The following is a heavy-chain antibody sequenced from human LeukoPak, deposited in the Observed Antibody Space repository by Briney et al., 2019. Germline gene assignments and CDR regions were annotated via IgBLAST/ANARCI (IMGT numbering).Heavy chain of an antibody. D-gene: IGHD3-22*01. CDR1: GFTFSAFW. J-gene: IGHJ4*02. V-gene: IGHV3-74*01. CDR3: ARGLVHDTSGYYSDY. Sequence: PGGSLRLSCAASGFTFSAFWMHWVRQAPGKGLVWVSRINSDGRSTTYADSVKGRFTVSRDNAKNTLYLQMDSLRAEDSAVYYCARGLVHDTSGYYSDYWGQGILVTVSS. CDR2: INSDGRST.